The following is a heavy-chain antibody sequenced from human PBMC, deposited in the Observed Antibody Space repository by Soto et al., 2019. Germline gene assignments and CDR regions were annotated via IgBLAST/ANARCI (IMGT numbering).Heavy chain of an antibody. CDR2: ISSSSSST. D-gene: IGHD3-10*01. V-gene: IGHV3-11*06. CDR1: GFTFSDYY. J-gene: IGHJ4*02. CDR3: ARYYYASGSYHYYFDY. Sequence: QVQLVESGGGLVKPGGSLRLSCAASGFTFSDYYMSWIRQAPGKGLEWVSYISSSSSSTTYADSVKGRFTISRDNPKNSLYLQMYSLRAEDTAVYYCARYYYASGSYHYYFDYWGQGTLVTVSS.